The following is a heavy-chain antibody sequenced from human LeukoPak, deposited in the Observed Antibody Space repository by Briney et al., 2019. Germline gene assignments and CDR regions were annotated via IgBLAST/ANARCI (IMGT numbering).Heavy chain of an antibody. CDR1: GGSISSYY. Sequence: SETLSLTCTVSGGSISSYYWSWIRQPAGKGLEWIGHIYASWSTNYNPSLKSRVTISVDKSKNQFSLKLSSVTAADTAMYYCARGGVTYYYDSREGYFDYWGLGTLVTVSS. CDR3: ARGGVTYYYDSREGYFDY. J-gene: IGHJ4*02. D-gene: IGHD3-22*01. CDR2: IYASWST. V-gene: IGHV4-4*07.